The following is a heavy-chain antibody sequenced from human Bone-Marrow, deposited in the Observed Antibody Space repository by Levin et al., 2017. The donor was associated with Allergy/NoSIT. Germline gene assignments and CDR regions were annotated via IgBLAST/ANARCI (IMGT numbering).Heavy chain of an antibody. V-gene: IGHV4-39*01. Sequence: SETLSLTCTVSGGSISSSSYYWGWIRQPPGKGLEWIGSIYYSGSTYYNPSLKSRVTISVDTSKNQFSLKLSSVTAADTAVYYCARHESGWFGELLGWFDPWGQGTLVTVSS. CDR1: GGSISSSSYY. CDR2: IYYSGST. CDR3: ARHESGWFGELLGWFDP. D-gene: IGHD3-10*01. J-gene: IGHJ5*02.